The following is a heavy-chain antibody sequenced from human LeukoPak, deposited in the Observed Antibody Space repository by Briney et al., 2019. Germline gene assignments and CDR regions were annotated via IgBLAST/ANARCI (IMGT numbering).Heavy chain of an antibody. CDR1: GYTFTSYG. Sequence: GASVKVTCKASGYTFTSYGISWVRQAPGQGLEWMGWISAYNGNTNYAQKLQGRVTMTTDTSTSTAYMELRSLRSDDTAVYYCARLEHVDIVATSNMDVWGKGTTVTVSS. D-gene: IGHD5-12*01. J-gene: IGHJ6*03. CDR3: ARLEHVDIVATSNMDV. V-gene: IGHV1-18*01. CDR2: ISAYNGNT.